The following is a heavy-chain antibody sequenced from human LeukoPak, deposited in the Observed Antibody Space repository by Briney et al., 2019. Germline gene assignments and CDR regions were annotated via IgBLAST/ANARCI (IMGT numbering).Heavy chain of an antibody. D-gene: IGHD6-6*01. V-gene: IGHV3-53*04. J-gene: IGHJ4*02. CDR2: IYSGGST. Sequence: GGSLRLSCAASGFTVSSNYMSWVRQAPGKGLEWVSVIYSGGSTYYADSVKGRFTISRHNSKNTLYLQMNSLRAEDTAVYYCAKDHPYSSSSGMPGGFDYWGQGTLVTVSS. CDR1: GFTVSSNY. CDR3: AKDHPYSSSSGMPGGFDY.